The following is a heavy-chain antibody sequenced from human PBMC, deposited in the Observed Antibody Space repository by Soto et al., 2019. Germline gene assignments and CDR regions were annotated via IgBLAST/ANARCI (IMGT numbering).Heavy chain of an antibody. Sequence: SETLSLTCTVSGGSVSSGSYYWGWIRQPPGKGLEWIGYIYYSGSTNYNPSLKSRVTISVDTSKNQFSLKLSSVTAADTAVYYCARYYDILTGPDYWGQGTLVTVSS. CDR3: ARYYDILTGPDY. J-gene: IGHJ4*02. CDR2: IYYSGST. CDR1: GGSVSSGSYY. D-gene: IGHD3-9*01. V-gene: IGHV4-61*01.